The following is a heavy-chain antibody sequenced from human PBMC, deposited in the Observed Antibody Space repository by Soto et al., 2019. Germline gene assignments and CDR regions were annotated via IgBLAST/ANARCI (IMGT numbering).Heavy chain of an antibody. J-gene: IGHJ4*02. CDR3: ASRDPGTSVDY. Sequence: SETRSLTCPVSGGSFTSNNWWTFFRQPPGQGLEWIGEIYRTGSTNYNPSLKSRVTISLDKSENQFSLKVTSLTAADTAVYYCASRDPGTSVDYWGQGTLVTVSS. CDR1: GGSFTSNNW. D-gene: IGHD1-7*01. CDR2: IYRTGST. V-gene: IGHV4-4*02.